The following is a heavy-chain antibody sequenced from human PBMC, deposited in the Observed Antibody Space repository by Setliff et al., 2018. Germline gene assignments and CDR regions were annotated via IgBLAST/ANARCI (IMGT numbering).Heavy chain of an antibody. CDR1: GGPFSDYY. V-gene: IGHV4-34*01. CDR3: RFWSYVYKNDY. CDR2: INPSGTT. D-gene: IGHD3-16*01. Sequence: SETLSLTCTFYGGPFSDYYWGWVRQTPGKGLEWIAEINPSGTTNYIPSLKSRLTISVDTSKRRFSLKLISVTAADTAVYYCRFWSYVYKNDYWAQGTLVTVS. J-gene: IGHJ4*02.